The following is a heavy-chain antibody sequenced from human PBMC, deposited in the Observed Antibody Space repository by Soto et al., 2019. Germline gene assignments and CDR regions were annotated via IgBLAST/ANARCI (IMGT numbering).Heavy chain of an antibody. D-gene: IGHD3-16*01. CDR1: GFTFRSYV. CDR3: GRWGTTGGLDV. V-gene: IGHV3-30*19. Sequence: QVQLVESGGGVVQPGTSLRVSCVGSGFTFRSYVIHWVRQAPGKGLEWVALTSYDGSNKYYGFSVRGRFTISRDHSRNTVDLQMGSLRVEDADLFYCGRWGTTGGLDVWGQRTLVSVSS. J-gene: IGHJ1*01. CDR2: TSYDGSNK.